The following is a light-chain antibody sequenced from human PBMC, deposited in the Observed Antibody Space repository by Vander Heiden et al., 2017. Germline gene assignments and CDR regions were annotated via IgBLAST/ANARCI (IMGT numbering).Light chain of an antibody. CDR3: SSYTSTSTLYV. V-gene: IGLV2-14*03. J-gene: IGLJ1*01. Sequence: QSALTQPASVSGSPGQSITIPCSGTRSDNGAYNYVPWFQHHPDKAPKLIIYDVSIRPSGVSNRFSGSKSGNTASLTISGLLPEDEADYFCSSYTSTSTLYVFGTGTKVTVL. CDR2: DVS. CDR1: RSDNGAYNY.